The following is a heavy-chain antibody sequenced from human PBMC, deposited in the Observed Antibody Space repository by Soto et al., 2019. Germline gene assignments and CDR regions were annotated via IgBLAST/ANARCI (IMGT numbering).Heavy chain of an antibody. CDR3: ARDGRPAVHGRWFDP. CDR2: MSYDRVNK. CDR1: GFTFSSYS. D-gene: IGHD2-15*01. V-gene: IGHV3-30-3*01. Sequence: MQVVESGGGVVQPGTSLRLSCTGSGFTFSSYSMHWLRQAPGKGLEWVAIMSYDRVNKFYGDPVKGRFTVSRDNSKSTMYLQMNNLTFEDTAIYYCARDGRPAVHGRWFDPWGQGTVVTVSS. J-gene: IGHJ5*02.